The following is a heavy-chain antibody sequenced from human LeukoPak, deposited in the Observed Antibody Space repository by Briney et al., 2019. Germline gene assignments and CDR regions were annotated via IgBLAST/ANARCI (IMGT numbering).Heavy chain of an antibody. Sequence: GGSLRLSCAASGFTFSSYAMTWVRQAPGKGLEWVPVMSGSASSTYYADSVKGRFTISRDNSKNTLYLEMNSLRAEDTAVYYCARVLTDSVGWYQLDNWGQGTLVTVSS. V-gene: IGHV3-23*01. CDR3: ARVLTDSVGWYQLDN. CDR1: GFTFSSYA. CDR2: MSGSASST. D-gene: IGHD6-19*01. J-gene: IGHJ4*02.